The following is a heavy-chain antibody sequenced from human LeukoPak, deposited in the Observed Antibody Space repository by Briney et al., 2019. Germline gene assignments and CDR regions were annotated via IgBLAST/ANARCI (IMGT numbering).Heavy chain of an antibody. CDR2: ISYDGSNK. V-gene: IGHV3-30*18. CDR3: AKGDPYGSGSYYPFDP. Sequence: GGSLRLSCAASGFTFSSYGMHWVRQAPGKGLEWVAVISYDGSNKYYADSVKGRFTISRDNSKNTLYLQMNSLRAEDTAVYYCAKGDPYGSGSYYPFDPWGQGTLVTVSS. CDR1: GFTFSSYG. J-gene: IGHJ5*02. D-gene: IGHD3-10*01.